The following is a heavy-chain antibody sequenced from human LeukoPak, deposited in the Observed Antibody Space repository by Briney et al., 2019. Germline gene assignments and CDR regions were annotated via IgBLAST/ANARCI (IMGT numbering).Heavy chain of an antibody. J-gene: IGHJ3*02. CDR3: ARLLRPGGRKGDAFDI. CDR1: GVSISGHH. Sequence: SQTLSLTCTVSGVSISGHHWTWIRQPLGTGLEWIGYFYDSGDFNYNPSLKSRVTIFMDMSNNQFSLTMSSVTAADTAMYYCARLLRPGGRKGDAFDIWGQGTMVTVSS. V-gene: IGHV4-59*08. CDR2: FYDSGDF. D-gene: IGHD1-26*01.